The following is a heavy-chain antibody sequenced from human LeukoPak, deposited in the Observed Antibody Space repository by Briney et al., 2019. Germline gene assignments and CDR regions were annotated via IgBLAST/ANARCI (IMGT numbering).Heavy chain of an antibody. D-gene: IGHD3-3*01. CDR3: AKVSKSGYYIIPGAFDY. Sequence: GGSLRLSCAASGFTFTSYWMTWVRQAPGKGLEWVANIKQDGSEKYYVDSVKGRFTISRDNSKNTLYLQLNSLRAEDTAVYYCAKVSKSGYYIIPGAFDYWGQGTLVTVSS. CDR1: GFTFTSYW. CDR2: IKQDGSEK. V-gene: IGHV3-7*03. J-gene: IGHJ4*02.